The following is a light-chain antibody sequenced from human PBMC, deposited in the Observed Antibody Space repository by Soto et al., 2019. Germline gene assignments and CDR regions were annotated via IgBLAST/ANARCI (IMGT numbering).Light chain of an antibody. J-gene: IGKJ3*01. V-gene: IGKV3-11*01. CDR1: QSVSSY. CDR2: DAS. CDR3: QQRSNWPPGFT. Sequence: EIVLTPSPATLSFSPGERATLSCRSLQSVSSYLAWYQQKPGQAPRLLIYDASNRATGIPARFSGSGSGTDFTLTISSLEPEDFAVYYCQQRSNWPPGFTFGPGTKVDIK.